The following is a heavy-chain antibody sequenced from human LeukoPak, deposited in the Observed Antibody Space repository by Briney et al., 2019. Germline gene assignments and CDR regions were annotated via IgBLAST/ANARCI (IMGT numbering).Heavy chain of an antibody. V-gene: IGHV4-39*07. CDR2: IYYSGST. J-gene: IGHJ4*02. Sequence: PSETLSLTRTVSGGSISSSSYYCGWIRQPPGKGLEWIGSIYYSGSTYYNPSLKSRVTISVDTSKNQFSLKLSSVTAADTAVYYCARVDYYDMSFDYWGQGTLVTVSS. CDR1: GGSISSSSYY. CDR3: ARVDYYDMSFDY. D-gene: IGHD3-22*01.